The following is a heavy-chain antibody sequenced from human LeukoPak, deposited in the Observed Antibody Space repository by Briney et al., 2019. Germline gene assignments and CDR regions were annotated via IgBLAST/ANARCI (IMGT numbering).Heavy chain of an antibody. D-gene: IGHD4-17*01. CDR2: ISGSGSST. CDR1: GFTFSSYA. CDR3: ARYGDYGESFDY. V-gene: IGHV3-23*01. Sequence: GSLRLSCAASGFTFSSYAMSWVRQAPGKGLEWVSVISGSGSSTYYADSVKGRFTISRDNSKNTLYLQMDSLRAEDTAVYYCARYGDYGESFDYWGQGTLDTVSS. J-gene: IGHJ4*02.